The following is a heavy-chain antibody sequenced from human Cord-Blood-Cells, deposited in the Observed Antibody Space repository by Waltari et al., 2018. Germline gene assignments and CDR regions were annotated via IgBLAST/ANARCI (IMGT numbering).Heavy chain of an antibody. CDR3: ARVSGSYHRGIDY. CDR2: IYHSGST. CDR1: GYSISSGYY. Sequence: QVQLQESGPGLVKPSETLSLTCAVSGYSISSGYYWGWIRQPPGKGLEWIGSIYHSGSTYSHPSLKGRVTISVDTSKNQFSLKLSSVTAADTAVYYCARVSGSYHRGIDYWGQGTLVTVSS. V-gene: IGHV4-38-2*01. J-gene: IGHJ4*02. D-gene: IGHD1-26*01.